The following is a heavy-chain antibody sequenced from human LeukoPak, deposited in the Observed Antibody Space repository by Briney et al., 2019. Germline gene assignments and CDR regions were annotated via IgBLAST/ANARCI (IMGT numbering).Heavy chain of an antibody. CDR1: GFTFSSYA. J-gene: IGHJ4*02. CDR3: ARAGGTAMVRSIGY. Sequence: GGSLRLSCAASGFTFSSYAMHWVRQAPGKGLEWVAVISYDGSNKYYADSVKGRSTISRDNSKNTLYLQMNSLRAEDTAVYYCARAGGTAMVRSIGYWGQGTLVTVSS. D-gene: IGHD5-18*01. CDR2: ISYDGSNK. V-gene: IGHV3-30-3*01.